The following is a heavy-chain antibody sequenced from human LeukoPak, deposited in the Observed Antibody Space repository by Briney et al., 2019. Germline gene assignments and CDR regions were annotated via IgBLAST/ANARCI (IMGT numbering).Heavy chain of an antibody. CDR3: AKACRQHCPNTSCYTLDY. J-gene: IGHJ4*02. Sequence: GGSLRLCCAASEFTFSNYGMTWVRQAPGRGLEWVSSISTSGGSTYYADSVKGRFTISRDNSKNTLYLQMNSLRAEDTAVYHCAKACRQHCPNTSCYTLDYWGQGTLVTVSS. CDR1: EFTFSNYG. V-gene: IGHV3-23*01. D-gene: IGHD2-2*02. CDR2: ISTSGGST.